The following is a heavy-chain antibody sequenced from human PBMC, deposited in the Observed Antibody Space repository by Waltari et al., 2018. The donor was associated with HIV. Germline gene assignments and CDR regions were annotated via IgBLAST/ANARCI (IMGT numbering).Heavy chain of an antibody. J-gene: IGHJ4*02. Sequence: QVHLQESGPGLVKPSGTLSLTCAVSGGSIISDHWWNWVRQPPGKGLEWIAEIYHRGRPNYNPSLKSRVTISIDKSKSQFSLKLSSVTAADTAVYYCARRSYYDSTGYYDSWGQGSLVTVSS. CDR3: ARRSYYDSTGYYDS. V-gene: IGHV4-4*02. CDR1: GGSIISDHW. D-gene: IGHD3-22*01. CDR2: IYHRGRP.